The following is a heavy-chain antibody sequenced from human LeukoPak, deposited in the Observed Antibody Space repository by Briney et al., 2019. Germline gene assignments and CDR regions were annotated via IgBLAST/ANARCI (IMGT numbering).Heavy chain of an antibody. CDR3: ARSTGTRLFDP. CDR1: GGSISSSSYY. D-gene: IGHD1-1*01. J-gene: IGHJ5*02. CDR2: IYYSGST. Sequence: PSETLSLTCTVSGGSISSSSYYWGWIRQPPGKGLEWIGSIYYSGSTYYNPSLKSRVTISVDTSKNQFSLKLSSVTAADTAVYYCARSTGTRLFDPWGQGTLVTVSS. V-gene: IGHV4-39*07.